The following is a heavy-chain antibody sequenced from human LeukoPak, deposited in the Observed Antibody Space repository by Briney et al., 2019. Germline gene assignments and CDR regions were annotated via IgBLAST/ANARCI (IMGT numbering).Heavy chain of an antibody. D-gene: IGHD5-18*01. Sequence: ETLSLTCTVSGGSVSSRGHYWSWIRQAPGKGLEWVSAITGSGSSTYYADSVKGRFTISRDNSKNTLYLQMNSLRAEDSAIYYCAKDLGGYTYDDFDYWGQGTLVTVSS. CDR2: ITGSGSST. J-gene: IGHJ4*02. V-gene: IGHV3-23*01. CDR3: AKDLGGYTYDDFDY. CDR1: GGSVSSRGHY.